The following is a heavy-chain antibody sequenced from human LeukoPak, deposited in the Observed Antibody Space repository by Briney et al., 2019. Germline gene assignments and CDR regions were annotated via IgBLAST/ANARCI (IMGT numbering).Heavy chain of an antibody. CDR3: ARGSTWDTAMVTTDYYGMDV. J-gene: IGHJ6*02. D-gene: IGHD5-18*01. CDR1: GFTFSSYS. CDR2: ISSSSSYI. V-gene: IGHV3-21*01. Sequence: GGSLRLSCAASGFTFSSYSMNWVRQAPGKGLEWVSSISSSSSYIYYADSVKGRFTISRDNAKNSLYLQMNSLRAEDAAVYYCARGSTWDTAMVTTDYYGMDVWGQGTTVTVSS.